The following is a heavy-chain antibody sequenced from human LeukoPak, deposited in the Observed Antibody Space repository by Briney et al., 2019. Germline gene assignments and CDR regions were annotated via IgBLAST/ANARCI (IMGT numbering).Heavy chain of an antibody. J-gene: IGHJ4*02. D-gene: IGHD6-19*01. CDR3: ARESRQWLVLGGVDY. Sequence: PGGSLRLSCAASGFTFSSYAMSWIRQAPGKGLEWVSYMSSSGSTIYYADSVKGRFTISRDNAKNSLYLQMNSLRAEDTAVYYCARESRQWLVLGGVDYWGQGTPVTVSS. CDR2: MSSSGSTI. V-gene: IGHV3-11*04. CDR1: GFTFSSYA.